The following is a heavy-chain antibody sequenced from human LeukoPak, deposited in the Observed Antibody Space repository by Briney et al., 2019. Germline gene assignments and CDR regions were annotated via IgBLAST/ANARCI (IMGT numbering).Heavy chain of an antibody. J-gene: IGHJ4*02. CDR3: ARGGILTGYVDY. Sequence: SETLSLTCTVSGGSISSYYWSWIRQPPGKGLEWIAYIYYSGSTNYNPSLKSRVTISVDTSKNQFSLKLSSVTAADTAVYYCARGGILTGYVDYWGQGTLVTVSS. CDR1: GGSISSYY. CDR2: IYYSGST. V-gene: IGHV4-59*01. D-gene: IGHD3-9*01.